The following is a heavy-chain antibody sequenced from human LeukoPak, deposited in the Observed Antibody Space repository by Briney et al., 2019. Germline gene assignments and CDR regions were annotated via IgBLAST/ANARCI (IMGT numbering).Heavy chain of an antibody. CDR2: IYHSGGT. V-gene: IGHV4-39*07. CDR3: ARGPTMVRDLGYFQH. Sequence: SETLSLTCTVSGGSISSSSYYWGWIRQPPGKGLEWIGNIYHSGGTNYNPSLKSRVTISVDESKNQFSLKLSSVTAADTAVYYCARGPTMVRDLGYFQHWGQGTLVTVSS. CDR1: GGSISSSSYY. J-gene: IGHJ1*01. D-gene: IGHD3-10*01.